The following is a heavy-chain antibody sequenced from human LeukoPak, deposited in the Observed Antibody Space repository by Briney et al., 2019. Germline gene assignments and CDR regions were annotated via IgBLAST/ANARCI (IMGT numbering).Heavy chain of an antibody. CDR1: GFVFSNFE. J-gene: IGHJ4*02. D-gene: IGHD6-25*01. CDR3: ARLKRPNYFDY. CDR2: TE. V-gene: IGHV3-30*04. Sequence: GGSLRLSCAASGFVFSNFEMNWVRQAPGEGLEWLGGTEYDADSVKGRFTISRNNSKNTLYLQMDSLTPDDTAVYYCARLKRPNYFDYWGQGTLVIVSS.